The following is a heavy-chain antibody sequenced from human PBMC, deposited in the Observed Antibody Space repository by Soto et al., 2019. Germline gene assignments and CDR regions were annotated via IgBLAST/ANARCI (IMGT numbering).Heavy chain of an antibody. J-gene: IGHJ5*02. V-gene: IGHV4-34*01. Sequence: PSETLSLTCAVYGGSFSGYYWSWIRQPPGKGLEWIGEINHSGSTNYNPSLKSRVTISLDTSKNQFSLKLSSVTAADTAVYYCARVKFRCSGGSRYSLGTRQHQPNDWFDPWGQGTLVTVSS. CDR1: GGSFSGYY. CDR3: ARVKFRCSGGSRYSLGTRQHQPNDWFDP. D-gene: IGHD2-15*01. CDR2: INHSGST.